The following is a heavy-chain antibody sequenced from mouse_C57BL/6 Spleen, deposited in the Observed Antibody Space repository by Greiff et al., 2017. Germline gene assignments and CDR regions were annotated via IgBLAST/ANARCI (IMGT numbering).Heavy chain of an antibody. D-gene: IGHD4-1*01. CDR2: ISYDGSN. CDR3: AREGNWDAYCDY. Sequence: ESGPGLVKPSQSLSLTCSVTGYSITSGYYWNWIRQFPGNKLEWMGYISYDGSNNYNPSLKNRISISRDTSKNQFFLKLNSVTTEDTATYDCAREGNWDAYCDYWGQGTTLTVSS. J-gene: IGHJ2*01. CDR1: GYSITSGYY. V-gene: IGHV3-6*01.